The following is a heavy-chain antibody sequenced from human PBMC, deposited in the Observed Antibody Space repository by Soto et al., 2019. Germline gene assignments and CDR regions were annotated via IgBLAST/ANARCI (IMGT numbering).Heavy chain of an antibody. CDR3: ARGHRRIAVAKRNNWFDP. Sequence: PSDTLSLACAVYGVSFSGYYWSWIRQPPGKGLEWIGEINHSGSTNYNPSLKSRVTISVDTSKNQFSLKLSSVTAADTAVYYCARGHRRIAVAKRNNWFDPWGQGTLVTVSS. CDR2: INHSGST. D-gene: IGHD6-19*01. V-gene: IGHV4-34*01. CDR1: GVSFSGYY. J-gene: IGHJ5*02.